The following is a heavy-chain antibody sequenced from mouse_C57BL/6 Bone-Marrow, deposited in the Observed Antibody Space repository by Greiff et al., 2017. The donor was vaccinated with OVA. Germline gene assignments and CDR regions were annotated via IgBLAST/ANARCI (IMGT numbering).Heavy chain of an antibody. Sequence: VHVKQSGPVLVKPGASVKMSCKASGYTFTDYYMNWVKQSHGKSLEWIGVINPYNGGTSYNQKFKGKATLTVDKSSSTAYMELNSLTSEDSAVYYCARGLLRDYWGQGTTLTVSS. D-gene: IGHD1-1*01. V-gene: IGHV1-19*01. J-gene: IGHJ2*01. CDR3: ARGLLRDY. CDR2: INPYNGGT. CDR1: GYTFTDYY.